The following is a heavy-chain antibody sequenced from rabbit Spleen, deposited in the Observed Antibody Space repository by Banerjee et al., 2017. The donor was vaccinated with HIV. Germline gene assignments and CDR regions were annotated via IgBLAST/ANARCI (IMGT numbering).Heavy chain of an antibody. D-gene: IGHD1-1*01. CDR2: IDTGGSGFT. CDR1: GVSFSGNSY. Sequence: QSLEESGGDLVKPGASLTLTCIASGVSFSGNSYMCWVRQAPGKGLEWIACIDTGGSGFTYFASWAKGRFTISKTSSTTVTLQMTSLTAADTATYFCARDTSSSFSSYGMELWGQGTLVTVS. J-gene: IGHJ6*01. V-gene: IGHV1S40*01. CDR3: ARDTSSSFSSYGMEL.